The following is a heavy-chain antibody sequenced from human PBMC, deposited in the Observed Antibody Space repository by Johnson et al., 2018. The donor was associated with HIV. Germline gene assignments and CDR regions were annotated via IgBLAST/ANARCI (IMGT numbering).Heavy chain of an antibody. Sequence: EVQLVESGGGLVQPGGSLRLSCAASGFTFSTYDMHWVRQTTGKRLEWVSVIYSGGSTYYADSVKGRFTISRDNSKNTLYLQMNSLRAEDTAVYYCARDGGEWLLSTAFDIWGLGTMVTVSS. D-gene: IGHD3-3*01. CDR2: IYSGGST. CDR1: GFTFSTYD. CDR3: ARDGGEWLLSTAFDI. J-gene: IGHJ3*02. V-gene: IGHV3-66*02.